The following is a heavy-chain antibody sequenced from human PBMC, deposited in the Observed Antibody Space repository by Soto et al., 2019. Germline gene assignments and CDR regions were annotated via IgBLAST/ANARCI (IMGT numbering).Heavy chain of an antibody. Sequence: SETLSLTYTVSGASISGFYWSWIRKSAGKGLEWIGRIYATGTTDYNPSLKSRVMMSVDTSKKQFSLKLRSVTAADTAVYYCVRDGTKTLRDWFDPWGQGFSVTVSS. J-gene: IGHJ5*02. D-gene: IGHD1-1*01. CDR2: IYATGTT. CDR1: GASISGFY. V-gene: IGHV4-4*07. CDR3: VRDGTKTLRDWFDP.